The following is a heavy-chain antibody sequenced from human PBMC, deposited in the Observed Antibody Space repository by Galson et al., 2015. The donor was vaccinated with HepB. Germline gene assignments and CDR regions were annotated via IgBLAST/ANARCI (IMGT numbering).Heavy chain of an antibody. Sequence: SLRLSCAASGFTFDDYAMHWVRQAPGKGLEWVSGISWNSGSIGYADSVKGRFTISRDNAKNSLYLQMNSLRAEDTALYYCAKDISPEVLYYMDVWGKGTTVTVSS. CDR3: AKDISPEVLYYMDV. CDR2: ISWNSGSI. CDR1: GFTFDDYA. J-gene: IGHJ6*03. V-gene: IGHV3-9*01.